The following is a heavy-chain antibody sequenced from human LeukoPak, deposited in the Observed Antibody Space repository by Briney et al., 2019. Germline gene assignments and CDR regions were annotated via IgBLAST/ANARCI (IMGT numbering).Heavy chain of an antibody. J-gene: IGHJ4*02. CDR3: ARCPSCGASGMATSDY. CDR2: ISSSSVYV. V-gene: IGHV3-21*01. CDR1: GFTFSSYS. Sequence: PGGSLRLSCAASGFTFSSYSMNWVRQAPGKGLEWVSSISSSSVYVYYADSVKGRFTISRDNAKNSLYLQMNSLRAEDTAVYYCARCPSCGASGMATSDYWDQGTLVTVSS. D-gene: IGHD5-24*01.